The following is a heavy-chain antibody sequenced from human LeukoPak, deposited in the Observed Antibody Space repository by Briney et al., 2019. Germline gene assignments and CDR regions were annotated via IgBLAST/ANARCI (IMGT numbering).Heavy chain of an antibody. Sequence: GGSLRLACAASGFTFNTYSMNWVRQAPGKGLEWVSYISSSSSTIFYADSVKGRFTISRDNAKNSLFLQMNSLRDEDTAVYYCARVRGGGSGSYYSFDYWGQGTLVTVSS. CDR2: ISSSSSTI. CDR3: ARVRGGGSGSYYSFDY. J-gene: IGHJ4*02. V-gene: IGHV3-48*02. D-gene: IGHD3-10*01. CDR1: GFTFNTYS.